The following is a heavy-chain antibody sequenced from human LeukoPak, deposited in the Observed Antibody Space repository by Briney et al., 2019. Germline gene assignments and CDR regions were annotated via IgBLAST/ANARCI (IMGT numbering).Heavy chain of an antibody. CDR1: GFTFSDYY. V-gene: IGHV3-11*01. CDR3: ARGGYYDSSRDGNAFDI. D-gene: IGHD3-22*01. Sequence: GGSLGLSCAASGFTFSDYYMSWIRPAPGKGLEWVSYISSSGSTIYYADSVKGRFTISRDNAKNSLYLQMNSLRAEDTAVYYCARGGYYDSSRDGNAFDIWGQGTMVTVSS. J-gene: IGHJ3*02. CDR2: ISSSGSTI.